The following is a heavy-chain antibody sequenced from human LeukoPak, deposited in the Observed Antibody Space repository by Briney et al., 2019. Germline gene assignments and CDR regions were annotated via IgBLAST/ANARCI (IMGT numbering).Heavy chain of an antibody. CDR2: IYTGGRT. Sequence: GGSLRLSCAASGFTVSSSYMSWVRQAPGKGLEWVSSIYTGGRTYYADSVKGRFITSTDKSKNTLYLQMNSLGAEDRAVYYCARKLLLRWYFDLWGRGTLVIASS. CDR3: ARKLLLRWYFDL. D-gene: IGHD2-21*02. J-gene: IGHJ2*01. V-gene: IGHV3-66*01. CDR1: GFTVSSSY.